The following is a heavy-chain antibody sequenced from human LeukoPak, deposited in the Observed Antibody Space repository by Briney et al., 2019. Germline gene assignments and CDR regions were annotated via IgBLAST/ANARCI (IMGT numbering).Heavy chain of an antibody. V-gene: IGHV3-23*01. CDR3: AKVVCVNDYYDSSGYYGDFDY. CDR2: ISGSGGST. D-gene: IGHD3-22*01. J-gene: IGHJ4*02. Sequence: PGGSLRLSCAASGFTFSSYAMSWVRQAPGKGLEWVSAISGSGGSTYYADSVKGRFTISRDNSKNTLYLQMNSLRAEDTAVYYCAKVVCVNDYYDSSGYYGDFDYWGQGTLVTVSS. CDR1: GFTFSSYA.